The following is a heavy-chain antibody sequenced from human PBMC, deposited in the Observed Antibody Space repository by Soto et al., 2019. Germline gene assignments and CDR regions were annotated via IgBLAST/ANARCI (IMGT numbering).Heavy chain of an antibody. V-gene: IGHV3-30*03. Sequence: QVQLVESGGGVVQPGRSLTLSCAASEFTFSSYGIHWVRQAPGKGLEWVATISYDGNNKQYADSVKGRFTISRDNSKSTVHLQMNSLRVEDTAVYYCARDTYYHDSSGYYVFDYWGQGTLVTVSS. CDR1: EFTFSSYG. CDR3: ARDTYYHDSSGYYVFDY. D-gene: IGHD3-22*01. CDR2: ISYDGNNK. J-gene: IGHJ4*02.